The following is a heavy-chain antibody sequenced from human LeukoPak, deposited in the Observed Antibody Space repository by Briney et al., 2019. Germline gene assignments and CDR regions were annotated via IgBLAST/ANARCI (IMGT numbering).Heavy chain of an antibody. J-gene: IGHJ4*02. D-gene: IGHD6-6*01. CDR1: GRSFSGYY. Sequence: SETLSLTCAVYGRSFSGYYWSWIRQPPGKGLEWIGEINHSGSTNYNPSLKSRVTISVDTSKNQFSLKLSSVTAADTAVYYCARAGGIAARRYYFDYWGQGTLVTVSS. CDR3: ARAGGIAARRYYFDY. V-gene: IGHV4-34*01. CDR2: INHSGST.